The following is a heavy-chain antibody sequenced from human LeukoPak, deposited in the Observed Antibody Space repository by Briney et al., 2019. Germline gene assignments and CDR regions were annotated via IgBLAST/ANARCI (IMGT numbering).Heavy chain of an antibody. Sequence: GGSLRLSCAASGFTFSSYGTHWVRQAPGKGLEWVAVISYDGSNKYYADSVKGRFTISRDNAKDSLYLQMNSLRDEDTAVYYCARDRGLARRAGFDYWGQGTLVTVSS. CDR3: ARDRGLARRAGFDY. CDR1: GFTFSSYG. CDR2: ISYDGSNK. D-gene: IGHD3-10*01. J-gene: IGHJ4*02. V-gene: IGHV3-30*03.